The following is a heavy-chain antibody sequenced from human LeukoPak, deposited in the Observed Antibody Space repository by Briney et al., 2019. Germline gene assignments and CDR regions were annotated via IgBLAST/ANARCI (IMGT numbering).Heavy chain of an antibody. CDR2: IYPGDSDT. J-gene: IGHJ5*02. CDR3: ARLIGYCSSTSHPLPAAIVGRFDP. D-gene: IGHD2-2*01. V-gene: IGHV5-51*01. CDR1: GYDFTTYW. Sequence: GESLKISCKGSGYDFTTYWIGWVRQMPGKGLEWMGIIYPGDSDTRYSPSFQGQVTISADKSIRTAYLQWSSLKASDTAMYYCARLIGYCSSTSHPLPAAIVGRFDPWGQGTLVTVSS.